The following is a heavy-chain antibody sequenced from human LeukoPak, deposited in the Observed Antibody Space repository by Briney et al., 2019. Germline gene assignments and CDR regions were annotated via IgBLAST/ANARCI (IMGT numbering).Heavy chain of an antibody. Sequence: GGSLRLSWAASGFTFSSYAMNWVRQAPGKGLEWVSSISDSGGSTYYADSVKGRFTISRDSSKSTLYLQMNSLRVEDTAVYYCAKAVLATSITSWFDPWGQGTLVTVSS. V-gene: IGHV3-23*01. CDR1: GFTFSSYA. CDR3: AKAVLATSITSWFDP. D-gene: IGHD3-3*02. CDR2: ISDSGGST. J-gene: IGHJ5*02.